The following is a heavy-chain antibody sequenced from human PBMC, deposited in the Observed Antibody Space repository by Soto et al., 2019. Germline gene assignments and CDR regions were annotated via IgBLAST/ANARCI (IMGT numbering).Heavy chain of an antibody. CDR2: INTYNGKT. J-gene: IGHJ4*02. D-gene: IGHD1-26*01. CDR3: ARDQYAVGGDF. CDR1: GYTFTDYG. Sequence: QVQLVQSGAEVKKPGASVKVSCKASGYTFTDYGVSWVRQAPGQGLEWMGWINTYNGKTNYAPKVQARVTMTTDTSTTTAYMELRSLKSDDTAVYFWARDQYAVGGDFWGQGTLVTVSS. V-gene: IGHV1-18*01.